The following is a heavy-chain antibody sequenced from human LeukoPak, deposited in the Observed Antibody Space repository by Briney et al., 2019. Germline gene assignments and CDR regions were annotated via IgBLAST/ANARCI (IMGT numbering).Heavy chain of an antibody. V-gene: IGHV3-64*01. CDR3: ARVGSWDAFDI. Sequence: PGGSLRLSCAASGFTFSNSAMHWVRQAPGKGPEYVSAITSNGDRTYYANSVKGRFTISRDNSKNTLYLQMGSLRAEGMAVYYCARVGSWDAFDIWGQGTMVTVSS. CDR1: GFTFSNSA. D-gene: IGHD1-26*01. J-gene: IGHJ3*02. CDR2: ITSNGDRT.